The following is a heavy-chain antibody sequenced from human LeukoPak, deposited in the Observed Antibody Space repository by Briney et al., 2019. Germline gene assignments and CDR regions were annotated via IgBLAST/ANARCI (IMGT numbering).Heavy chain of an antibody. CDR3: ARAEVLMVYAIDY. CDR1: GFTFSSYS. D-gene: IGHD2-8*01. V-gene: IGHV3-21*01. CDR2: ISSSSSYI. J-gene: IGHJ4*02. Sequence: PGGSLRLSCAASGFTFSSYSMNWVRQAPGKGLEWASSISSSSSYIYYADSVKGRFTISRDNAKNSLYLQMNSLRAEDTAVYYCARAEVLMVYAIDYWGQGTLVTVSS.